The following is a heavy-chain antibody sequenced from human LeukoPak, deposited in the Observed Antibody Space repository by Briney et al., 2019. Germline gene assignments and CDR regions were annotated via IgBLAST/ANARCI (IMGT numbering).Heavy chain of an antibody. CDR3: AREARSGWYQLDY. CDR1: GFTFSSYG. D-gene: IGHD6-19*01. J-gene: IGHJ4*02. Sequence: GGSLRLSCAASGFTFSSYGMSWVRQAPGKGLEWVAVISYDGSNKYYADSVKGRFTISRDNSKNTLYLQMNSLRAEDTAVYYCAREARSGWYQLDYWGQGTLVTVSS. CDR2: ISYDGSNK. V-gene: IGHV3-30*03.